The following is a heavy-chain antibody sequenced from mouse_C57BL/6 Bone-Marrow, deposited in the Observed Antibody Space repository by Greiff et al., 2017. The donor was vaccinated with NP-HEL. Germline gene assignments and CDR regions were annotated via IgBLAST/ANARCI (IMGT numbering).Heavy chain of an antibody. CDR3: ARVAISYDRDYGGYCDY. V-gene: IGHV1-22*01. J-gene: IGHJ2*01. Sequence: VQLQQSGPELVKPGASVKMSCKASGYTFTDYNMHWVKQSHGKSLEWIGYINPNNGGTSYNQKFKGKATLTVNKSSSTAYMELRSLTSEDSAVYYCARVAISYDRDYGGYCDYWGQGTTLTVSS. CDR2: INPNNGGT. CDR1: GYTFTDYN. D-gene: IGHD2-5*01.